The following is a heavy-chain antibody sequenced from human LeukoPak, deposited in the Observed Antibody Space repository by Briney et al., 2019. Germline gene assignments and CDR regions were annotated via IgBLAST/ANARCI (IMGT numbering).Heavy chain of an antibody. D-gene: IGHD3-3*01. CDR1: GDSISTYY. CDR2: VYYSGTT. Sequence: ASETLSLTCTVPGDSISTYYWSWIRQPPGKEPEWIGYVYYSGTTYYNPSLKSRVTISVDTSKNQFSLKFDSVTAADTAYYYCARGSGYSTLFVYWRQGTLVTVSA. J-gene: IGHJ4*02. CDR3: ARGSGYSTLFVY. V-gene: IGHV4-59*01.